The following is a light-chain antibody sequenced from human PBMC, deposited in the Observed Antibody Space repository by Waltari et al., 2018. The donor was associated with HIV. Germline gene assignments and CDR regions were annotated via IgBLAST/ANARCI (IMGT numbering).Light chain of an antibody. CDR2: EVS. Sequence: QSALTQPASVSGSPGQSITISCTGTRSAVGSYNLVSWYQQHPGKAPKLMIYEVSKRPSGVSNRFSGSKSGNTASLTISGLQAEDEADYYCCSYAGSSTLGVFGGGTKLTVL. CDR3: CSYAGSSTLGV. V-gene: IGLV2-23*02. J-gene: IGLJ3*02. CDR1: RSAVGSYNL.